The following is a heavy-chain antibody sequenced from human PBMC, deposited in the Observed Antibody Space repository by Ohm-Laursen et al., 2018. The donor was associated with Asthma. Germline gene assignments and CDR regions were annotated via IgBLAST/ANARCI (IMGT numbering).Heavy chain of an antibody. CDR2: INPNSGGT. CDR1: GYTFTGYY. Sequence: ASVKVSCNASGYTFTGYYMHWVRQAPGQGLEWMGRINPNSGGTNYAQKFQGRVTMTRDTSISTAYMELSRLRSDDTAVYYCARGGATYYYGMDVWGQGTTVTVSS. CDR3: ARGGATYYYGMDV. J-gene: IGHJ6*02. V-gene: IGHV1-2*06. D-gene: IGHD3-16*01.